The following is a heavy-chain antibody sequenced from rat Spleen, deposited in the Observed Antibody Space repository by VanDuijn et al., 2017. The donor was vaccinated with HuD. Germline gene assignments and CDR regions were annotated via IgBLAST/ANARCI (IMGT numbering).Heavy chain of an antibody. D-gene: IGHD1-11*01. J-gene: IGHJ1*01. CDR2: ISYEGSGT. V-gene: IGHV5-22*01. CDR1: GFTFSDYY. CDR3: AKDHRYSELYWYFDF. Sequence: EVHLVESGGGLVQPGRSMKLSCAASGFTFSDYYMAWVRQAPKKGLEWVASISYEGSGTYYGDSVKGRFTISRDNAKSTLYLQMNSLRSEDTATYYCAKDHRYSELYWYFDFWGPGTMVTVSS.